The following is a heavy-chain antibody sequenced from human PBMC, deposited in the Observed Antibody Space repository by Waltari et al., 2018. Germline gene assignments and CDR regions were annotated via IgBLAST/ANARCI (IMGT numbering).Heavy chain of an antibody. D-gene: IGHD6-6*01. CDR2: VFQTGVA. J-gene: IGHJ6*02. V-gene: IGHV4-61*02. Sequence: QVQLQESGPGLVKPSQTLSLTCSVSGASITTGCHWLTLVRLSAGKGLEWVGQVFQTGVANYGPSLRSRVTMSLDTSRNEFSLRLTSVTAADTAIYFCARDRPGVSSSSPHYLHGMDVWGQGTMVTVSS. CDR3: ARDRPGVSSSSPHYLHGMDV. CDR1: GASITTGCHW.